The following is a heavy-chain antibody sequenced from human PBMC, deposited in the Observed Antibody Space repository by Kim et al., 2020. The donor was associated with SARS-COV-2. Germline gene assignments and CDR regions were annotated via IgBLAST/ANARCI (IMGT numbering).Heavy chain of an antibody. CDR3: AKDDDILTGAFFDY. D-gene: IGHD3-9*01. V-gene: IGHV3-30*02. J-gene: IGHJ4*02. Sequence: DSVKARFTISRDNSRNPLYLQMNSLRAEDTAVYYCAKDDDILTGAFFDYWGQGTLVTVSS.